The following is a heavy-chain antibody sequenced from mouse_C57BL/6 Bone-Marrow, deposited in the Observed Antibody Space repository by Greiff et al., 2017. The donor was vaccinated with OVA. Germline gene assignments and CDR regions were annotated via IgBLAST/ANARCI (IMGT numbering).Heavy chain of an antibody. D-gene: IGHD2-3*01. Sequence: EVMLVESGGGLVQPGGSLKLSCAASGFTFSDYYMYWVRQTPEKRLEWVAYISNGGGSTYYPDTVKGRFTISRDNAKNTLYLQMSRLKSEDTAMYYCARRDGYYDFDYWGQGTTLTVSS. CDR1: GFTFSDYY. V-gene: IGHV5-12*01. CDR2: ISNGGGST. J-gene: IGHJ2*01. CDR3: ARRDGYYDFDY.